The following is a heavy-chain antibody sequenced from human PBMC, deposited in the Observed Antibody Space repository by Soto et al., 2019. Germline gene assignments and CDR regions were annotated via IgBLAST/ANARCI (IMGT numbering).Heavy chain of an antibody. D-gene: IGHD7-27*01. Sequence: GGSLRLSCAASGFTFSSYAMSWVRQAPGKGLEWVSAISGSGGSTYYADSVKGRFTISRDNSKNTLYLQMNSLRAEDTAVYYCEKDRPVGNGGGRSLDYWGQGTLVTVSS. CDR3: EKDRPVGNGGGRSLDY. CDR2: ISGSGGST. CDR1: GFTFSSYA. V-gene: IGHV3-23*01. J-gene: IGHJ4*02.